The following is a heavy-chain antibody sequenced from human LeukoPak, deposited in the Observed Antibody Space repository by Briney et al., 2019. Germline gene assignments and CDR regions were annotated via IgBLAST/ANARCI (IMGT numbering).Heavy chain of an antibody. CDR3: AKVIFGYSSGWYDY. J-gene: IGHJ4*02. CDR2: ISGSGGST. Sequence: GGSLRLSCAASGFTFSSYAMHWVRQAPGKGLEWVSAISGSGGSTYYADSVKGRFTISRDNSKNTLYLQMNSLRAEDTAVYYCAKVIFGYSSGWYDYWGQGTLVTVSS. D-gene: IGHD6-19*01. CDR1: GFTFSSYA. V-gene: IGHV3-23*01.